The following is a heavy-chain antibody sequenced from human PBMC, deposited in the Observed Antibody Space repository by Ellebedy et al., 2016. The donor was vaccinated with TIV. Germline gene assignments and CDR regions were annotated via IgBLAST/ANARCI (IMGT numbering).Heavy chain of an antibody. D-gene: IGHD2-8*01. CDR2: MSYDGSNK. J-gene: IGHJ1*01. V-gene: IGHV3-30-3*01. CDR1: GFTFSSYA. CDR3: ARDYKHAVMGAAEYYQH. Sequence: GESLKISCAASGFTFSSYAMHWVRQAPGKGLEWVAVMSYDGSNKYYADSVKGRFTISRDNSKNTLYLQMNSLRAEDTAVYYCARDYKHAVMGAAEYYQHWGQGTLVTVSS.